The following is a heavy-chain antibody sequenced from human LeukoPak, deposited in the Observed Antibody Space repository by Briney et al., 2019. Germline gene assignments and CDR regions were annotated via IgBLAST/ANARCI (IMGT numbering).Heavy chain of an antibody. Sequence: PGGSLRLSCAASGFTFSGYSMNWVRQAPGKGLEWVSSVSSTSSYIYYADSVKGRFTFSRDNARNSLDLQLNSLRAEDTAVYYCARVTYDTNGRRYFDYWGQGTLVTVSS. CDR3: ARVTYDTNGRRYFDY. CDR2: VSSTSSYI. CDR1: GFTFSGYS. V-gene: IGHV3-21*01. J-gene: IGHJ4*02. D-gene: IGHD2-8*01.